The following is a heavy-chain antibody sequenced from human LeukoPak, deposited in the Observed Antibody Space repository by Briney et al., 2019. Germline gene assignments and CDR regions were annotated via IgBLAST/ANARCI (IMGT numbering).Heavy chain of an antibody. V-gene: IGHV3-21*01. D-gene: IGHD2-15*01. CDR3: AREVMIVAATTFWYFDL. CDR1: GFTVSNNY. Sequence: GGSLRLSCAASGFTVSNNYMRWVRQAPGKGLEWVSSISSSSGYIYYADSVKGRFTISRDNAKNSLYLQMNSLRAEDTAVYYCAREVMIVAATTFWYFDLWGRGTLVTVSS. CDR2: ISSSSGYI. J-gene: IGHJ2*01.